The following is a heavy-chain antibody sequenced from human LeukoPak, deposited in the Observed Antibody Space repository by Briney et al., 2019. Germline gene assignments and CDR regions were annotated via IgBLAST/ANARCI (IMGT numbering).Heavy chain of an antibody. CDR3: AKVLRQWSHALVFDY. V-gene: IGHV3-23*01. CDR2: ISGWGGSI. J-gene: IGHJ4*02. CDR1: GFTFSSYA. Sequence: GGSLRLSWAASGFTFSSYAMSWVRQAPGKGLEWVAVISGWGGSIYYGDSVEGRLTISRDNSKTPLYLKMTSLRAENTAIYYCAKVLRQWSHALVFDYWGQGTLVTVSS. D-gene: IGHD2-15*01.